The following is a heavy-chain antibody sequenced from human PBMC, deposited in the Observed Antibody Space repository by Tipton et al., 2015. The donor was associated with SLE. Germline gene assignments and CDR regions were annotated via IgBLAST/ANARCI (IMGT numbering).Heavy chain of an antibody. Sequence: QLVQSGAEVKKPGASVKVSCKASGYTFTSYYMHWVRQPPGQGLEWMGIINPSGGSTSYAQKFQGRVTMTRDTSTSTVYMELSSLRSEDTAVYYCARGAGPITSFGNYYYYYYMDVWGKGTTVTVSS. D-gene: IGHD3-16*01. V-gene: IGHV1-46*01. J-gene: IGHJ6*03. CDR3: ARGAGPITSFGNYYYYYYMDV. CDR1: GYTFTSYY. CDR2: INPSGGST.